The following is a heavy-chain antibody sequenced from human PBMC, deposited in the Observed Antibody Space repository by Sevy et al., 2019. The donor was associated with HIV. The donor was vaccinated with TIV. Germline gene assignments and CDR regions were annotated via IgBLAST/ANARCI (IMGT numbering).Heavy chain of an antibody. V-gene: IGHV3-72*01. CDR1: GFTFSDHY. D-gene: IGHD6-13*01. J-gene: IGHJ4*02. CDR2: TRNKADSYTT. Sequence: GGSPRLSCAASGFTFSDHYMEWVRQAPGKELEWVGRTRNKADSYTTEYAASVKGRFTISRDDSKNSLYLQMNSLKTEDTAVYYCATHAGIAAAGRVFDYWGQGSLVTVSS. CDR3: ATHAGIAAAGRVFDY.